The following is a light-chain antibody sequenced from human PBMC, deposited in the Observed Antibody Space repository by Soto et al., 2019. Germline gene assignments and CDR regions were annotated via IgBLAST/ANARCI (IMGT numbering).Light chain of an antibody. J-gene: IGKJ2*03. CDR2: GAS. Sequence: ETVLTQSPAALSVAPGERVTFSCRASQAVSTNFAWFQQKPGQSPRLLIYGASKRATGISDRFTGSGSGKDFTLTISNLQSEDSAVYYCHHYNDWAPYSFGQGTKVDIK. V-gene: IGKV3-15*01. CDR3: HHYNDWAPYS. CDR1: QAVSTN.